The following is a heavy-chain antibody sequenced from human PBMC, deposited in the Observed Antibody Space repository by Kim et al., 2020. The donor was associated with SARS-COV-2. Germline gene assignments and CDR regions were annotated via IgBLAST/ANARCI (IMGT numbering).Heavy chain of an antibody. J-gene: IGHJ4*02. V-gene: IGHV3-21*01. CDR1: GFTFSSYS. D-gene: IGHD1-26*01. Sequence: GGSLRLSCAASGFTFSSYSMNWVRQAPGKGLEWVSSISSSSSYIYYADSVKGRFTISRDNAKNSLYLQMNSLRAEDTAVYYCARNQWELLGGSEEYYFDYWGQGTLVTVSS. CDR3: ARNQWELLGGSEEYYFDY. CDR2: ISSSSSYI.